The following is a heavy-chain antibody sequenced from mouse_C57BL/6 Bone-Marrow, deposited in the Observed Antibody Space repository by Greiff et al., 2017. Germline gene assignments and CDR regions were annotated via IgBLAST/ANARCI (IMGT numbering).Heavy chain of an antibody. J-gene: IGHJ2*01. CDR2: IYPSDSET. Sequence: QVQLQQPGAELVRPGSSVKLSCKASGYTFTSYWMDWVKQRPGQGLEWIGNIYPSDSETHYNQKFKDKATLTVDKSSSTAYMQLSSLTSEDSAVYYCARSEVTTVVATYDYWGQGTTLTVSS. V-gene: IGHV1-61*01. D-gene: IGHD1-1*01. CDR1: GYTFTSYW. CDR3: ARSEVTTVVATYDY.